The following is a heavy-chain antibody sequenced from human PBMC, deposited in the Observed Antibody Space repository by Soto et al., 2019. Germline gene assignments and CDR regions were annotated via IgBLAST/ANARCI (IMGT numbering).Heavy chain of an antibody. V-gene: IGHV3-30*18. Sequence: PGGSLRLSCAASGFTFSSYGMHWVRQAPGKGLEWVAVISYDGSNKYYADSVKGRFTISRDNSKNTLYLQMNSLRAEDTAVYYCAKDYFASPSSWYNWFDPWGQGTLVTVSS. CDR1: GFTFSSYG. CDR3: AKDYFASPSSWYNWFDP. J-gene: IGHJ5*02. CDR2: ISYDGSNK. D-gene: IGHD6-13*01.